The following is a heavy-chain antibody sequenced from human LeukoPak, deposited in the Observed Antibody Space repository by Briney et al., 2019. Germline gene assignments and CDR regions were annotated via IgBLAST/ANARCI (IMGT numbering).Heavy chain of an antibody. CDR3: ARGDYDFWSGYSY. D-gene: IGHD3-3*01. CDR2: LYTSGST. V-gene: IGHV4-61*02. Sequence: SQTLSLTCTVSGGSISSGSYYWSWIPQPAGKGLEWIWRLYTSGSTNYNHSLKSRVTISVDTSKNQFSLKLSPVTAADTAVYYCARGDYDFWSGYSYWGQGTLVTVSS. CDR1: GGSISSGSYY. J-gene: IGHJ4*02.